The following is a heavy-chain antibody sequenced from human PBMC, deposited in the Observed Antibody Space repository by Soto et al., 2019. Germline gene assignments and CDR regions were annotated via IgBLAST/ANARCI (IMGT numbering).Heavy chain of an antibody. D-gene: IGHD6-6*01. V-gene: IGHV3-72*01. CDR3: ARCTPQLGNYYGMDV. CDR2: TRDKGNRYVT. CDR1: GITLSDHD. Sequence: EEQLVESGGGLVQPGGSLRLSCAASGITLSDHDLDWVRQGPGKGLEWVGRTRDKGNRYVTEYAASVKGRFSISRDDSKNSLYLQMNSLRAEDTAVYYCARCTPQLGNYYGMDVWGQGTTVTVSS. J-gene: IGHJ6*02.